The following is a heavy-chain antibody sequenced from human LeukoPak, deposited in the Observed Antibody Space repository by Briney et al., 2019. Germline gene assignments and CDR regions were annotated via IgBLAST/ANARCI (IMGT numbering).Heavy chain of an antibody. J-gene: IGHJ4*02. CDR2: IKEDGSEE. Sequence: GGSLRLSCAASGFTFSAHWMTWVRQAPGKGLEWVANIKEDGSEEYYVDSVKGRFTISRDNSKNTLYLQMNSLRAEDTAVYYCAKGIKKLLGYFDYWGQGTLVTVSS. CDR1: GFTFSAHW. D-gene: IGHD2-15*01. CDR3: AKGIKKLLGYFDY. V-gene: IGHV3-7*03.